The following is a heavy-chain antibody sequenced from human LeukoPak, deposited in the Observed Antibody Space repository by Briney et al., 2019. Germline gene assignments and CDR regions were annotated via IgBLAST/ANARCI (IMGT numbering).Heavy chain of an antibody. CDR2: ISSNGGST. V-gene: IGHV3-64*01. CDR3: ARVIGGYSYGPFDY. CDR1: GFTFSSYA. J-gene: IGHJ4*02. D-gene: IGHD5-18*01. Sequence: GGSLRLSCAASGFTFSSYAMHWVRQAPGKGLEYVSAISSNGGSTYYANSVKGRFTISRDNSKNTLYLQMGSLGAEDMAVYYCARVIGGYSYGPFDYWGQGTLVTVSS.